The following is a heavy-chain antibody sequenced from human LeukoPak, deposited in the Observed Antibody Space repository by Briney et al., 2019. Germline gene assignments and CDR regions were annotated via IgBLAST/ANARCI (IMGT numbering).Heavy chain of an antibody. CDR2: ILYDGSNE. D-gene: IGHD3-22*01. CDR1: GFTFSSHG. Sequence: GTSLGLSCAASGFTFSSHGMHWVRQAPGMGLEWVALILYDGSNEYYADSVQDRFTISRDSSRNTLYLQMNSLRAEYTAVYYCAKHGTGGYYYLDYWGQGTLVTVSS. J-gene: IGHJ4*02. CDR3: AKHGTGGYYYLDY. V-gene: IGHV3-30*18.